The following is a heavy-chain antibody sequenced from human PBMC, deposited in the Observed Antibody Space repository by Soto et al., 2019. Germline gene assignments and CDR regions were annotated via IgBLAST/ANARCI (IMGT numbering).Heavy chain of an antibody. Sequence: GSLRLSCAASGFTFSSYGMHWVRQAPGKGLEWVAVISYDGSNKYYADSVKGRFTISRDNSKNTLYLQMNSLRAEDTAVYYCAKDLREPPDAFDIWGQGTMVTVSS. V-gene: IGHV3-30*18. CDR3: AKDLREPPDAFDI. CDR2: ISYDGSNK. J-gene: IGHJ3*02. CDR1: GFTFSSYG.